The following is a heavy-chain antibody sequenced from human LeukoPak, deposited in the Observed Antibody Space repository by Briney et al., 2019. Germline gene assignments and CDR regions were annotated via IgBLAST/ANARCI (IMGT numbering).Heavy chain of an antibody. CDR1: GFTFSSYW. CDR2: IKREGSEE. Sequence: GGSLRLSCAASGFTFSSYWMSWVRQAPGKGLEWVANIKREGSEEYYLDSMKGRFTISRDNAKNSLYLQMNSLRAEDTAVYYCARIPAGIATRKGKLYYYYYYMDVWGKGTTVTVSS. CDR3: ARIPAGIATRKGKLYYYYYYMDV. J-gene: IGHJ6*03. V-gene: IGHV3-7*01. D-gene: IGHD6-13*01.